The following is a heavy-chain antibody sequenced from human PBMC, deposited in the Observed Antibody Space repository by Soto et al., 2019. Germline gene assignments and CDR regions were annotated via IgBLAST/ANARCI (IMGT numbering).Heavy chain of an antibody. D-gene: IGHD6-19*01. CDR2: INAGNGNT. Sequence: VKVSCKASGYTFTSYAMHWVRQAPGQRLEWMGWINAGNGNTKYSQKFQGRVTITRDTSASTAYMELSSLRSEDTAVYYCARDRGTAVAGFYWYFDLWGRGTLVTVSS. CDR3: ARDRGTAVAGFYWYFDL. J-gene: IGHJ2*01. V-gene: IGHV1-3*01. CDR1: GYTFTSYA.